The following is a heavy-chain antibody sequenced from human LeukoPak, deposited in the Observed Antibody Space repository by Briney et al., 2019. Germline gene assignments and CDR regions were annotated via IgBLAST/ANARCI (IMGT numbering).Heavy chain of an antibody. CDR3: ARGYSRSWYDDAFDI. Sequence: ASVKVSCKASGYTFTSYGISWVRQAPGQGLEWMGWISAYNGNTNYAQKLQGRVTMTTDTSTNTAYMELRSLRSDDTAVYYCARGYSRSWYDDAFDIWGQGTMVTVSS. D-gene: IGHD6-13*01. J-gene: IGHJ3*02. V-gene: IGHV1-18*01. CDR1: GYTFTSYG. CDR2: ISAYNGNT.